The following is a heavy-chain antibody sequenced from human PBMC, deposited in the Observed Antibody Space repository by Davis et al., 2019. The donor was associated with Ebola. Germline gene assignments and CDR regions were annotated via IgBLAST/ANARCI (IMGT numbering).Heavy chain of an antibody. CDR2: IDWDDDK. CDR1: GFSLSTSGMC. Sequence: SAPTLVKPTQTLTLTCTFSGFSLSTSGMCVSWIRQPPGKALEWLARIDWDDDKYYSTSLKTRLTISKDTSKNQVVLTMTNMDPVDTATYYCARTHLYGDYVGYYFDYWGQGTLVTVSS. V-gene: IGHV2-70*11. CDR3: ARTHLYGDYVGYYFDY. J-gene: IGHJ4*02. D-gene: IGHD4-17*01.